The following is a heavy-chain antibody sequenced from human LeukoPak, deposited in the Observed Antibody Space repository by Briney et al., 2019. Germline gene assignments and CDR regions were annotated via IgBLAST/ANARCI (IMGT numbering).Heavy chain of an antibody. V-gene: IGHV4-59*01. CDR3: ANLPSTKFPYGNNYGYLFKY. CDR1: GGSISSYY. Sequence: SETLSLTCTVSGGSISSYYWSWIRQPPGKGLEWIGYIYYSGSTNYNPSLKSRVTISVDTSKNQFSLKLRSVSAADTAIYYCANLPSTKFPYGNNYGYLFKYWGQGTLVTVSS. D-gene: IGHD5-18*01. CDR2: IYYSGST. J-gene: IGHJ4*02.